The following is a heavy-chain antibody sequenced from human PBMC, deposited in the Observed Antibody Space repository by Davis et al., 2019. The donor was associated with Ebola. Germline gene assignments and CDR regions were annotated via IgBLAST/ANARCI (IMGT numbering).Heavy chain of an antibody. CDR1: GFILTNYA. V-gene: IGHV1-3*01. CDR3: ARASFGYNSGWYADY. J-gene: IGHJ4*02. Sequence: AASVKVSCKASGFILTNYAIHWVRPAPAQTLECMGSAHGGNGNTKYPQRFQGRVTITTDTSASTVYLDLTSLGSDDTAVFYCARASFGYNSGWYADYWGPGSLVTVSS. D-gene: IGHD6-19*01. CDR2: AHGGNGNT.